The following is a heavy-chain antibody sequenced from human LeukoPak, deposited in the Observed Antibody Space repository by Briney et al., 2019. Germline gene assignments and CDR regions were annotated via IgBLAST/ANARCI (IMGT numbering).Heavy chain of an antibody. J-gene: IGHJ3*02. Sequence: GGSLSLFCAVSGVTFSVSAMQWVRQAWGGGVEWIGRIICKANSYATAYGASVKGRFTICRDDSKHTAYLQITSMKTEDAAVYCCTRSVKNYCGSGSYLDAFDIGGQGTMVTVSS. CDR3: TRSVKNYCGSGSYLDAFDI. V-gene: IGHV3-73*01. CDR1: GVTFSVSA. CDR2: IICKANSYAT. D-gene: IGHD3-10*01.